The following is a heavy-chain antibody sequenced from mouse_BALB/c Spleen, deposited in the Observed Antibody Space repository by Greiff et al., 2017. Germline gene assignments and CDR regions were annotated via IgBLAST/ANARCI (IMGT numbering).Heavy chain of an antibody. CDR1: GYAFSSSW. CDR3: ARGSSSYAMDY. Sequence: QVQLKESGPELVKPGASVKISCKASGYAFSSSWMNWVKQRPGQGLEWIGRIYPGDGDTNYNGKFKGKATLTADKSSSTAYMQLSSLTSVDSAVYFCARGSSSYAMDYWGQGTSVTVSS. D-gene: IGHD1-1*01. CDR2: IYPGDGDT. J-gene: IGHJ4*01. V-gene: IGHV1-82*01.